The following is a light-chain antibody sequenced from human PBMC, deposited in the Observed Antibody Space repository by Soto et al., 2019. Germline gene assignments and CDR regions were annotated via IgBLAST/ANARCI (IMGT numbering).Light chain of an antibody. J-gene: IGKJ1*01. CDR3: QQLITYPPT. CDR1: QGISTY. V-gene: IGKV1-9*01. Sequence: DIQLTQSPSFLSASVGDRVTMTCRASQGISTYLAWYQQKPGKAPKLLIYAASTLQSGVPSRFSGSGSGTEFALAISSLQPEDFATYYCQQLITYPPTFGQGTKVDIK. CDR2: AAS.